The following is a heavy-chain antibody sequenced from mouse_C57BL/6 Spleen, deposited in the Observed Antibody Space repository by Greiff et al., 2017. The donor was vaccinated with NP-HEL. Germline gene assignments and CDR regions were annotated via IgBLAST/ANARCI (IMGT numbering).Heavy chain of an antibody. D-gene: IGHD1-1*01. Sequence: EVNVVESGEGLVKPGGSLKLSCAASGFTFSSYAMSWVRQTPEKRLEWVAYISSGGDYIYYADTVKGRFTISRDNARNTLYLQMSSLKSEDTAMYYCTRGRLTTVVADWYFDVWGTGTTVTVSS. CDR1: GFTFSSYA. V-gene: IGHV5-9-1*02. CDR2: ISSGGDYI. J-gene: IGHJ1*03. CDR3: TRGRLTTVVADWYFDV.